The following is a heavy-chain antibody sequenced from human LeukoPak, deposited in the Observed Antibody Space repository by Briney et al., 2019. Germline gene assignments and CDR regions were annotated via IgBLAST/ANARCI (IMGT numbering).Heavy chain of an antibody. J-gene: IGHJ3*02. Sequence: GASVKVSCKASGGTFSSYAISWVRQAPGQGLEWMGGIIPIFGTANYAQKFQGRVTMTEDTSTDTAYMELSSLRSEDTAVYYCATLTTPPWDIWGQGTMVTVSS. CDR2: IIPIFGTA. CDR1: GGTFSSYA. D-gene: IGHD4-17*01. V-gene: IGHV1-69*06. CDR3: ATLTTPPWDI.